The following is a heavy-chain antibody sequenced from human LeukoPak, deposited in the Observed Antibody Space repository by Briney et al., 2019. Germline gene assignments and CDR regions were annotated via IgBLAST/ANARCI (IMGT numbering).Heavy chain of an antibody. CDR3: AKGSYYDSSGSFYFDY. J-gene: IGHJ4*02. V-gene: IGHV3-23*01. Sequence: GGSLRLSCAASGFTFTSYALNWVRQAPGKGLEWVSAIGGSGSSTYYADSVKGRFTISRDNSKNTLYVQVNSLGTEDTAAYYCAKGSYYDSSGSFYFDYWGQGTLVTVSS. CDR2: IGGSGSST. D-gene: IGHD3-22*01. CDR1: GFTFTSYA.